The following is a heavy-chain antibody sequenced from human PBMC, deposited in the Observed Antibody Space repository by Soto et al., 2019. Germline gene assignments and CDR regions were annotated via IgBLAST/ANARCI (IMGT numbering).Heavy chain of an antibody. CDR1: GGTFSSYT. J-gene: IGHJ3*02. CDR2: IIPILGIA. V-gene: IGHV1-69*02. CDR3: ARLLGRGMVRRLHAFDI. Sequence: SVKVSCKASGGTFSSYTISWVRQAPGQGLEWMGRIIPILGIANYAQKFQGRVTITADKSTSTAYMELSSLRSEDTAVYDCARLLGRGMVRRLHAFDILGQGTMVTGSS. D-gene: IGHD3-10*01.